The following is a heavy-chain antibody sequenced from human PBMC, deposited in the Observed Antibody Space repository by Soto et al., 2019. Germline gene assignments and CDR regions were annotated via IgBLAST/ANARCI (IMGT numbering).Heavy chain of an antibody. Sequence: EVQLVESGGGLVQPGGSLRLSCAASGFTFSSYWMHWVRQAPGKGLVWVSRINSDGSSTSYADSVKGRFTISRDNAKNTVYLQMNSLRAEDTAVYYCARVGYSSSWPNYYFDYWGQGTLVTVSS. CDR2: INSDGSST. CDR1: GFTFSSYW. V-gene: IGHV3-74*01. D-gene: IGHD6-13*01. CDR3: ARVGYSSSWPNYYFDY. J-gene: IGHJ4*02.